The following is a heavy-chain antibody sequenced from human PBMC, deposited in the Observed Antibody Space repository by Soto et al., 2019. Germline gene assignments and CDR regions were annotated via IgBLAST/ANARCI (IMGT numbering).Heavy chain of an antibody. Sequence: EVQLVESGGGLVQPGRSLRLSCAASGFTFDDYAMHWVRQAPGKGLEWVSGISWNSGSIGYADSVKGRCTISRYNAKNSLYLQMNSLRAEDTALYYCAKYKGDTLITLDYWGQGTLVTVSS. CDR2: ISWNSGSI. J-gene: IGHJ4*02. CDR1: GFTFDDYA. CDR3: AKYKGDTLITLDY. D-gene: IGHD5-18*01. V-gene: IGHV3-9*01.